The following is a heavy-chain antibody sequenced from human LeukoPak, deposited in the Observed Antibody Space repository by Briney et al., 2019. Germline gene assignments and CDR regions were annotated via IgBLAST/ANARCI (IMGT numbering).Heavy chain of an antibody. CDR3: ARGERYGDLDY. CDR2: IGSSSSTI. J-gene: IGHJ4*02. Sequence: GGSLRLSCAASGFTFSSYSMNWVRQAPGKGLEWVSYIGSSSSTIYYADSVKGRFTISRDNAKNSLYLQMNSLRAEDTAVYYCARGERYGDLDYWGQGTLVTVSS. CDR1: GFTFSSYS. D-gene: IGHD4-17*01. V-gene: IGHV3-48*01.